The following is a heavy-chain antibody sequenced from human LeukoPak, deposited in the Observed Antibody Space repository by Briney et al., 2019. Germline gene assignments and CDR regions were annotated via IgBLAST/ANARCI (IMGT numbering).Heavy chain of an antibody. CDR2: ISAYNGNT. V-gene: IGHV1-18*01. D-gene: IGHD4-23*01. Sequence: ASVKVSCKASGYTFTSYGISWVRQAPGQGLEWMGWISAYNGNTNYAQKLQGRVTMTTDTSTSTAYMELRSLRSDDTAVYYCARPLDYGGNYDAFDIWGQGTMVTVSS. CDR3: ARPLDYGGNYDAFDI. CDR1: GYTFTSYG. J-gene: IGHJ3*02.